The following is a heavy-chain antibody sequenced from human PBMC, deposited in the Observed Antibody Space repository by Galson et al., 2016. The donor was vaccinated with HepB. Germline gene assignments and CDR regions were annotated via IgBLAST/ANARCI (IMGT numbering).Heavy chain of an antibody. D-gene: IGHD6-13*01. Sequence: TLSLTCAVHGGSLSSYYWSWIRQPPGKGLEWIGEINDSGSTNYNPSLKSRATMLVDTSKNQFSLKLSSVTAADTAVYYCSRRRWSSNWYGWFDPWGQGNLVLVSS. CDR1: GGSLSSYY. CDR2: INDSGST. J-gene: IGHJ5*02. CDR3: SRRRWSSNWYGWFDP. V-gene: IGHV4-34*01.